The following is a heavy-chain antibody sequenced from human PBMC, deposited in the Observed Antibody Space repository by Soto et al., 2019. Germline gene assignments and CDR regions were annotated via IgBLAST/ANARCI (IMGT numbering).Heavy chain of an antibody. V-gene: IGHV4-4*02. CDR1: GGSISSTNW. CDR2: IYHSGSA. CDR3: ARGGTGSIDY. J-gene: IGHJ4*02. D-gene: IGHD1-26*01. Sequence: QVHLQESGPGLVKPSRTLSLTCAVSGGSISSTNWWTWVRQPPGKGLDWIGEIYHSGSANYNPSLKSRVTISVDKSNNQSSLRLNSVTAADTAVYYCARGGTGSIDYWGQGTLVTVSS.